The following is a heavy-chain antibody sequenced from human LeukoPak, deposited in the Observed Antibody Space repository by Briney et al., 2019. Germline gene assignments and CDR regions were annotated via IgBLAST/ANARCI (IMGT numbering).Heavy chain of an antibody. CDR1: GFTFSSYA. J-gene: IGHJ4*02. CDR3: AKGIVSGGRVYFDY. CDR2: ITGSGGAT. V-gene: IGHV3-23*01. D-gene: IGHD2-15*01. Sequence: GGPLRLSCAASGFTFSSYAMSWVRQAPGKGLEWVSAITGSGGATYYADSVKGRFTISRDNSKNTLYLQMNSLRAEDTAVFYCAKGIVSGGRVYFDYWGQGTLVTVSS.